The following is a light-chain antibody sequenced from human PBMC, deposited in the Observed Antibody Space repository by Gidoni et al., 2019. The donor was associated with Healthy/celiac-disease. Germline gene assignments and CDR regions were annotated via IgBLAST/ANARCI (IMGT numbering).Light chain of an antibody. CDR1: QSISSD. CDR3: QQSYSTPIT. J-gene: IGKJ5*01. Sequence: IQMTQSPSALSASVGDRVTITCRASQSISSDFNWYQQKPGKAPKLLIYDASSLQSGVPSRFSGSGSGTDFTLTISSLQPEDFATYYCQQSYSTPITFGQGTRLEIK. CDR2: DAS. V-gene: IGKV1-39*01.